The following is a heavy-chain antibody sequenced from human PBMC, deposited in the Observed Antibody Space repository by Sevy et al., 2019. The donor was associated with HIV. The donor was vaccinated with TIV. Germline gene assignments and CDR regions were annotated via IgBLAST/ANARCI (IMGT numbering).Heavy chain of an antibody. D-gene: IGHD5-12*01. J-gene: IGHJ4*02. Sequence: ASVKVSCKASGYTFTSYDINWVRQATGQGLEWMGWMNPNSGNTGYPQKFQGRVTMTRNTSISTAYMELSSLRSEDTAVYYCARVPCPSGYDCLFDYWGQGTLVTVSS. V-gene: IGHV1-8*01. CDR1: GYTFTSYD. CDR3: ARVPCPSGYDCLFDY. CDR2: MNPNSGNT.